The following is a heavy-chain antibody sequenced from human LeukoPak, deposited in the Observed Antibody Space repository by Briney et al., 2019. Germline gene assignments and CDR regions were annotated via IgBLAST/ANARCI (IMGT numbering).Heavy chain of an antibody. CDR1: GFTFTSSA. J-gene: IGHJ3*02. Sequence: GASVKVSCKASGFTFTSSAVQWVRQARGQRLEWIGWIVVGSGNTNYAQKFQERVTITRDMSTSTAYMELRSLRSDDTAVYYCARDLEEFWEMATETDAFDIWGQGTMVTVSS. D-gene: IGHD5-24*01. V-gene: IGHV1-58*01. CDR2: IVVGSGNT. CDR3: ARDLEEFWEMATETDAFDI.